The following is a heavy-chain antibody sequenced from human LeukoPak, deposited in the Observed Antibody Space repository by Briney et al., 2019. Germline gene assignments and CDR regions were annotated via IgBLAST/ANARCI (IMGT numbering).Heavy chain of an antibody. Sequence: KASETLSLTCNVSGASITSYFSSWIRRPAGKGLEWIGRLYTSGSTRYNPSLRSRVTISQDSSKNQFSLELSSVTAADTAMYFCARDYYDSSGSINWFDTWGPGTLVTVSS. V-gene: IGHV4-4*07. CDR1: GASITSYF. J-gene: IGHJ5*02. CDR2: LYTSGST. D-gene: IGHD3-22*01. CDR3: ARDYYDSSGSINWFDT.